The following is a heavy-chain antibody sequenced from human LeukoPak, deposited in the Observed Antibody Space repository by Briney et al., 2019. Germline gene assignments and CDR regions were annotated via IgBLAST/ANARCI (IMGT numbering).Heavy chain of an antibody. J-gene: IGHJ5*02. Sequence: PSETLSLTCAVYGGSFSGYYWSWIRQPPGKGLEWIGEINHSGSTDYNPSLKSRVTISVDTSKNQFSLKLSSVTAADTSWYYCARVRSGGCFDPWRQGTLATVSS. D-gene: IGHD1-26*01. V-gene: IGHV4-34*01. CDR2: INHSGST. CDR3: ARVRSGGCFDP. CDR1: GGSFSGYY.